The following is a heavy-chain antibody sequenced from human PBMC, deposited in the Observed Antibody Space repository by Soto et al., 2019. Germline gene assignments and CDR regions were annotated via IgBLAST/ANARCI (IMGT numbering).Heavy chain of an antibody. CDR2: ISGSDDST. Sequence: EVQLLESGGGLVQPGESLRLSCAASGFTFSSYAMSWVRQAPGKGLEWVSVISGSDDSTYYADSVKGRFTISRDNSKNTLYLQMNSMRAEDTAVYYCANRSSPSTFDYWGQGTLVTVSS. V-gene: IGHV3-23*01. CDR3: ANRSSPSTFDY. CDR1: GFTFSSYA. D-gene: IGHD6-6*01. J-gene: IGHJ4*02.